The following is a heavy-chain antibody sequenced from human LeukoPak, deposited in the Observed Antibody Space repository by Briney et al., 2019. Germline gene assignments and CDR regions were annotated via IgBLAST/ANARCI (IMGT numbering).Heavy chain of an antibody. D-gene: IGHD2-8*01. CDR3: ARGGVLTAALMPFDY. V-gene: IGHV4-59*07. J-gene: IGHJ4*02. Sequence: SDPLSLMCSVWGGPINRYYWMWLPQPPGKGLEGIGHISNSGNTNYNTSLKSRVTISVDTSKNQLSLKLFSVTAADTAVYYCARGGVLTAALMPFDYWGQGTLVTVSS. CDR1: GGPINRYY. CDR2: ISNSGNT.